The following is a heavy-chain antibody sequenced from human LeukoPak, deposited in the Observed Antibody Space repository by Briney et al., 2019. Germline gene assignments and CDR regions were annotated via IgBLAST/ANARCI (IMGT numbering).Heavy chain of an antibody. D-gene: IGHD6-19*01. CDR3: ARDLSGDAVAPVRGYYYGMDV. CDR1: GYTFTSYG. CDR2: IIPIFGTA. Sequence: GASVKVSCKASGYTFTSYGISWVRQAPGQGLEWMGGIIPIFGTANCAQKFQGRVTITADESTSTAYMELSSLRSEDTAVYYCARDLSGDAVAPVRGYYYGMDVWGQGTTVTVSS. J-gene: IGHJ6*02. V-gene: IGHV1-69*13.